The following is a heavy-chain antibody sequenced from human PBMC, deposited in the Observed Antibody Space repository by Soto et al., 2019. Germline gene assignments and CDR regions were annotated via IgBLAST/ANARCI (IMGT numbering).Heavy chain of an antibody. V-gene: IGHV1-69*02. CDR2: IIPILGIA. D-gene: IGHD5-12*01. CDR3: ASEGEMATIRAPFDY. CDR1: GGTFSSYT. Sequence: QVQLVQSGAEVKKPGSSVKVSCKASGGTFSSYTISWVRQAPGQGLEWMGRIIPILGIANYAQKFQGRVTITADKSTSTADMELSSLRSEDTAVYYCASEGEMATIRAPFDYWGQGTLVTVSS. J-gene: IGHJ4*02.